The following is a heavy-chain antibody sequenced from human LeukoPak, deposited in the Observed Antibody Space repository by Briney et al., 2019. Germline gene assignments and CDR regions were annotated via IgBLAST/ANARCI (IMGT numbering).Heavy chain of an antibody. V-gene: IGHV1-69*01. CDR3: ARDLTVDTAMGGYYMDV. CDR2: IIPIFGTA. D-gene: IGHD5-18*01. J-gene: IGHJ6*03. CDR1: GGTFSSYA. Sequence: RASVKVSCKASGGTFSSYAISWVRQVPGQGLEWMGGIIPIFGTANYAQKFQGRVTITADESTSTAYMELSSLRSEDTAVYYCARDLTVDTAMGGYYMDVWGKGTTVTISS.